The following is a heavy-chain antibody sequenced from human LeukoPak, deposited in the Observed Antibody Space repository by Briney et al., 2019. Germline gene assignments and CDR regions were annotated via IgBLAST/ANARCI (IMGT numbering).Heavy chain of an antibody. V-gene: IGHV3-7*01. CDR1: GFTFSTYW. CDR3: ARGEYYYDSSDYDPPDAFDI. D-gene: IGHD3-22*01. Sequence: PGGSLRLSCAASGFTFSTYWMSWVRQAPGKGLEWVANIKQDGSETYYVDSVKGRFTISRDNAKNSMYLQMNSLRAEDTAVYFCARGEYYYDSSDYDPPDAFDIWGQGTMVTVSS. J-gene: IGHJ3*02. CDR2: IKQDGSET.